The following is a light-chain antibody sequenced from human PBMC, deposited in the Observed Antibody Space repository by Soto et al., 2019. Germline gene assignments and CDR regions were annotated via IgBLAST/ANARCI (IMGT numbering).Light chain of an antibody. J-gene: IGKJ1*01. CDR3: QQYNSYWT. V-gene: IGKV3-15*01. CDR2: GAS. Sequence: TVMTQSPDTPSVSPGERATLSCRASQSVSSSYLAWYQQKPGQAPRLLIYGASTRATGIPARFSGSGSGTEFTLTISSLQSEDFAVYYCQQYNSYWTFGQGTRWIS. CDR1: QSVSSSY.